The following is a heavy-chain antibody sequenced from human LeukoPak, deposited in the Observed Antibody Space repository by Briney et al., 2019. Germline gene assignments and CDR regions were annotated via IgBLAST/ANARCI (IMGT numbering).Heavy chain of an antibody. CDR1: GFTFSSYS. J-gene: IGHJ4*02. D-gene: IGHD2-15*01. CDR3: ARVTPPLLGYCSGGSCYADY. Sequence: PGRSLRLSCAASGFTFSSYSMNWVRQAPGKGLEWVSSISSSSSYIYYADSVKGRFTISRDNAKNSLYLQMNSLRAEDTAVYYCARVTPPLLGYCSGGSCYADYWGQGTLVTVSS. CDR2: ISSSSSYI. V-gene: IGHV3-21*01.